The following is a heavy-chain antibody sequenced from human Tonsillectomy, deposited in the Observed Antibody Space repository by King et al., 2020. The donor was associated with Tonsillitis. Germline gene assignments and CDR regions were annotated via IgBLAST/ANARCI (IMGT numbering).Heavy chain of an antibody. CDR1: GSSITNSYYY. Sequence: QLQESCPGLVKPSETLSPTCTVSGSSITNSYYYWGRTRQPPGEGLGWIESNYYSGTTFYNPSLKCRVTISVDTSKKQFSLKLSCVTAADTALYCCARLAYGDSLTANFYGTDVWGQGTTVTVSS. J-gene: IGHJ6*02. CDR2: NYYSGTT. CDR3: ARLAYGDSLTANFYGTDV. D-gene: IGHD4/OR15-4a*01. V-gene: IGHV4-39*07.